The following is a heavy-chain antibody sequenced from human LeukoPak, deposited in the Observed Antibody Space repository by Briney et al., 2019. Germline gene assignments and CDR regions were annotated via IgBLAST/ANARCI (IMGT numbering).Heavy chain of an antibody. J-gene: IGHJ4*02. Sequence: ASVKVSCKAPGYTFTSYAIHWVRQAPGQRLEWMGWISAGNGNTKYSQNFQGRVTFISNTSATTAFMELSSLRSEDAAVYYCARDSGSGSNDYWGQGTLVTVSS. CDR2: ISAGNGNT. D-gene: IGHD1-26*01. CDR3: ARDSGSGSNDY. V-gene: IGHV1-3*01. CDR1: GYTFTSYA.